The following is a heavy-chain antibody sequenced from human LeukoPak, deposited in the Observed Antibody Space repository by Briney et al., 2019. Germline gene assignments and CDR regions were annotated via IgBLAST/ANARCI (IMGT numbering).Heavy chain of an antibody. CDR2: INPSGGST. CDR3: ARSVVPAAIRDNWFDP. V-gene: IGHV1-46*01. CDR1: GYTFTSYY. Sequence: ASVKVSCKASGYTFTSYYMHWVRQAPGQGLEWMGIINPSGGSTSYAQKFQGRVTMTRDTSTSTVYMELSSLRSEDTAVYYCARSVVPAAIRDNWFDPWGQGTLVTVSS. D-gene: IGHD2-2*02. J-gene: IGHJ5*02.